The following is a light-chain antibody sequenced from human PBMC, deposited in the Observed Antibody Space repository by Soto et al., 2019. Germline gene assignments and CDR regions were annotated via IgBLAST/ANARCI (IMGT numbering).Light chain of an antibody. V-gene: IGKV3-11*01. CDR2: EAC. CDR3: QQSGSPRT. Sequence: MVAQSPSTLSVSTGERATLSFRASQTVSSSLAWYQEKPGQGPRLLIYEACNRATGIPARFSGSGSGTDFPLTISRLADEDSVVYYRQQSGSPRTFGQGTKVDIK. J-gene: IGKJ1*01. CDR1: QTVSSS.